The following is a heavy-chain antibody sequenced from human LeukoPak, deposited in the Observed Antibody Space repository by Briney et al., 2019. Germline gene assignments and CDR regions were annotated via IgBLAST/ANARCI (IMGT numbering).Heavy chain of an antibody. Sequence: PSETLSPTWAGYGGSFSGSYWSWIRHPPGKGLEWLGEVNHSGSTNYNPSLRSRVTISVDTSKNQFSLKLSSVTAADTAVYYCARSPEIVVVPASNDAFDIWGQGTMVTVSS. V-gene: IGHV4-34*01. CDR1: GGSFSGSY. D-gene: IGHD2-2*01. CDR3: ARSPEIVVVPASNDAFDI. J-gene: IGHJ3*02. CDR2: VNHSGST.